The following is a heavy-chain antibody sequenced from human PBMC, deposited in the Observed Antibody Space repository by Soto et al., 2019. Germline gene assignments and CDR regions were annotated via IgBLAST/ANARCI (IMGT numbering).Heavy chain of an antibody. J-gene: IGHJ3*02. D-gene: IGHD3-3*02. CDR3: VRYDRINMKPYSPEGFHI. Sequence: LSLTCTVSGDSISSSNSHWGWTRQPPGKGLEYIGSVYYGGAIFYSGNIYYNPSLKSRVTISVDTSKNQFSLRLSSVTAADTGVYYCVRYDRINMKPYSPEGFHIWGQGTMVTVSS. CDR2: VYYGGAIFYSGNI. CDR1: GDSISSSNSH. V-gene: IGHV4-39*01.